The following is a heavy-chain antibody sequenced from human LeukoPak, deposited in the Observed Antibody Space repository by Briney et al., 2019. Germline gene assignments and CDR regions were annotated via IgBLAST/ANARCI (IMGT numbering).Heavy chain of an antibody. V-gene: IGHV4-59*01. CDR2: IYYSGST. D-gene: IGHD3-16*01. CDR1: GGSISSYY. Sequence: SETLSLTCTVSGGSISSYYWSWIRQPPGKGLERIGYIYYSGSTNYNPSLKSRVTISVDTSKNQFSLKLSSVTAADTAVYYCARDGGAAYYYYYMDVWGKGTTVTVSS. J-gene: IGHJ6*03. CDR3: ARDGGAAYYYYYMDV.